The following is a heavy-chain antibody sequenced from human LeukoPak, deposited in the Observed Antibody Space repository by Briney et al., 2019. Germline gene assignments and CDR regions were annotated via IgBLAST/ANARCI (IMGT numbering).Heavy chain of an antibody. D-gene: IGHD1-1*01. CDR1: GFTFSSYS. V-gene: IGHV3-21*01. J-gene: IGHJ5*02. Sequence: GGSLRLSCAASGFTFSSYSMNWVRQAPGKGLEWVSSISSSSSYIYYADSVKGRFTISRDNAKNSLYLQMNSLRAEDTAVYYCARGFQLELPGGTAYNWFDPWGQGTLVTVSS. CDR2: ISSSSSYI. CDR3: ARGFQLELPGGTAYNWFDP.